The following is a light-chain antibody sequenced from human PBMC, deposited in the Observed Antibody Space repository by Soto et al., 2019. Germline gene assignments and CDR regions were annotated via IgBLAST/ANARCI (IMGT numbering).Light chain of an antibody. J-gene: IGLJ1*01. CDR3: SSYRSIAYLV. CDR1: SSDVGGYNY. Sequence: QSALTQPASVSGSPGQSITISFTGTSSDVGGYNYVSWYQQHPGKAPKVMIYEVSNRPSGVSNRFSGSKSGNTASLTISGLQADDEADYHCSSYRSIAYLVFGTGTKLTVL. V-gene: IGLV2-14*01. CDR2: EVS.